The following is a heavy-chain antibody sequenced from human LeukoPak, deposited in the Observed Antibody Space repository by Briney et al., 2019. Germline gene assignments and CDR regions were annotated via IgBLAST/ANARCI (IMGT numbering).Heavy chain of an antibody. CDR2: IYYSGST. CDR3: ARDPGLQPYYFDY. Sequence: PSETLSLTCTVSGGSISSSSYYWGWIRQPPGKGLEWIGSIYYSGSTYYNPSLKSRVTISVDTSKNQFSLKLSSVTAADTAVYYCARDPGLQPYYFDYWGQGTLVTVSS. CDR1: GGSISSSSYY. J-gene: IGHJ4*02. D-gene: IGHD4-11*01. V-gene: IGHV4-39*07.